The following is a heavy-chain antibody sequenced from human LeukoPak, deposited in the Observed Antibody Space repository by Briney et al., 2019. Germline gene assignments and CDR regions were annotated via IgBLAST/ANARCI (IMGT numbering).Heavy chain of an antibody. V-gene: IGHV3-23*01. CDR3: GRAFPPLRTSSAGDL. Sequence: PGGSLRLSCAATGFTFSDYGMNWVRQAPGKGLEWVSSISDGGDETYYGDSVKGRFTVSRDNAKNSLYLQMNSLGAEDTAIYYCGRAFPPLRTSSAGDLWGQGILVTVSS. J-gene: IGHJ4*02. CDR1: GFTFSDYG. CDR2: ISDGGDET. D-gene: IGHD3-16*01.